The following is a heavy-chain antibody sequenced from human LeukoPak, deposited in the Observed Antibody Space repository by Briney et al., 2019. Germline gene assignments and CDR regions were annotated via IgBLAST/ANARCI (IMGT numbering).Heavy chain of an antibody. J-gene: IGHJ3*02. V-gene: IGHV7-4-1*02. CDR2: INTNTGNP. CDR1: GYTFTSYA. Sequence: ASVKVSCKASGYTFTSYAMNWVRQAPGQGLEWMGWINTNTGNPTYAQGFTGRFVFSLDTSVSTAYLQISSLKAEDTAVYYCAREQAYDSSGYYYPNDAFDIWGQGTMVTVSS. D-gene: IGHD3-22*01. CDR3: AREQAYDSSGYYYPNDAFDI.